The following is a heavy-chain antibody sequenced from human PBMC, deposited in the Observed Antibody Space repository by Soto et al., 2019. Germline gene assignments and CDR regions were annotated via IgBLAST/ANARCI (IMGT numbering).Heavy chain of an antibody. CDR3: ARGQFSSGWYRGNWLDP. Sequence: GGSLRLSCAASGFNVTTNYVIWVRQAPGKALEWVSALYSGGNPYYADSLRGRLSVSSDASKNTVDLQIDSLTTDDTAVYYCARGQFSSGWYRGNWLDPWGRGTMVTVYS. D-gene: IGHD6-19*01. J-gene: IGHJ5*02. CDR1: GFNVTTNY. V-gene: IGHV3-53*01. CDR2: LYSGGNP.